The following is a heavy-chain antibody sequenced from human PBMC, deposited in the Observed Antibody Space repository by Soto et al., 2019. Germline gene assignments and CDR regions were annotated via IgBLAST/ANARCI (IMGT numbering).Heavy chain of an antibody. D-gene: IGHD5-12*01. CDR2: IYPGASDT. Sequence: PGESLKISCKGSGYSFTSYWIGWVRQMPGKGLEWMGIIYPGASDTRYSPSFQGQVTISADKSISTAYLQWSSLKASDTAMYYCARGWGYSGYDDNYYYYGMDVWCQGTTVTVSS. CDR3: ARGWGYSGYDDNYYYYGMDV. J-gene: IGHJ6*02. CDR1: GYSFTSYW. V-gene: IGHV5-51*01.